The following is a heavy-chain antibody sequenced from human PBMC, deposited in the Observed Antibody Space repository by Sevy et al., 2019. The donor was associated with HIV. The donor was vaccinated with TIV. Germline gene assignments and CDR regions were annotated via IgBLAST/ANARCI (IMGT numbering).Heavy chain of an antibody. Sequence: ASVKVSCKASGYTFTHFGINWVRQAPGQGREWMGWIRAYNGVTNYGQKLQGRVTMTTDTSTRTAYMELRSLGSDDTAAEYWARCSGGSCYAELDFDYWGQGTLVTVSS. CDR3: ARCSGGSCYAELDFDY. V-gene: IGHV1-18*04. CDR1: GYTFTHFG. CDR2: IRAYNGVT. D-gene: IGHD2-15*01. J-gene: IGHJ4*02.